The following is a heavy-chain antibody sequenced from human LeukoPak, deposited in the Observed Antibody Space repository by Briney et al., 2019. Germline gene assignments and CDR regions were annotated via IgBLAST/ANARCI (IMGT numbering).Heavy chain of an antibody. J-gene: IGHJ3*02. CDR3: VRDGMVIPYAFDI. CDR1: AFTFSNHC. D-gene: IGHD2-21*01. Sequence: PGGSLRLSCTASAFTFSNHCMHWVRQAPGKGLVWISDISSDGSRTFYADSVKGRFIISRDNAKNTVYMQMNSLRAEDTAVYYCVRDGMVIPYAFDIRGQGTMVTVSS. CDR2: ISSDGSRT. V-gene: IGHV3-74*01.